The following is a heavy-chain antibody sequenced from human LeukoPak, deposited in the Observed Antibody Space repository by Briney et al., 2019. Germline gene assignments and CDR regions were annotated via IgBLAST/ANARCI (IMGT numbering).Heavy chain of an antibody. CDR1: GFIFSTYD. V-gene: IGHV3-13*01. Sequence: GRSLRLSCAASGFIFSTYDMHWVRQGTGKGLEWVSAIGTVGDTHYADSVKGRFTISRENAKNSLYLQMNSLRAGDTAVYYCXXXXXIAEAGRWIDALNMWGQGTMVTVSS. J-gene: IGHJ3*02. CDR3: XXXXXIAEAGRWIDALNM. CDR2: IGTVGDT. D-gene: IGHD6-13*01.